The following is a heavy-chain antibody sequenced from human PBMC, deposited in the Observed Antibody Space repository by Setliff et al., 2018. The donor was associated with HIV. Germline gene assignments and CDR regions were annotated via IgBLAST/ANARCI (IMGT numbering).Heavy chain of an antibody. D-gene: IGHD1-26*01. J-gene: IGHJ3*02. Sequence: SLTCTVSGCSISSSSYYWGWIRQPPGKGLEWIGEINHTGSTKYNPSLKSRVTISVDTSKNSLYLQMNSQRAEDKAIYYCAREEDSDNDAFDIWGQGTMVTVSS. CDR1: GCSISSSSYY. CDR2: INHTGST. CDR3: AREEDSDNDAFDI. V-gene: IGHV4-39*02.